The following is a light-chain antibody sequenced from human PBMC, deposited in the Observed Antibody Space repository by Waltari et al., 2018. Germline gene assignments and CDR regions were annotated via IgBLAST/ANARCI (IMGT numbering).Light chain of an antibody. CDR1: KLGGKR. CDR3: EVWDPTTDHPV. J-gene: IGLJ3*02. CDR2: DDN. Sequence: SYVLTQAPSVSVAPGQTANITWRGNKLGGKRVHWYQKKPGQAPVLVVYDDNDRPSGIPERFSGSNSGNTATLTISRVEAGDEADYSCEVWDPTTDHPVFGGGTRLTVL. V-gene: IGLV3-21*02.